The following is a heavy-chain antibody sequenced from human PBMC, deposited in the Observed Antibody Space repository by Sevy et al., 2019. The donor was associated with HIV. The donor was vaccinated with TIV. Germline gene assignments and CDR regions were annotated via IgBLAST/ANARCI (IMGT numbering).Heavy chain of an antibody. D-gene: IGHD6-13*01. J-gene: IGHJ6*02. Sequence: ASVKVSCKASGYTFTSYDINWVRQATGQGLEWMGWMNPNSGNTGYAQKFQGRVTMTRNTSISTAYMELSSLRSEDTAVYYCAGGEEQQLVEGDMDVWGQGTTVTVSS. CDR1: GYTFTSYD. CDR2: MNPNSGNT. CDR3: AGGEEQQLVEGDMDV. V-gene: IGHV1-8*01.